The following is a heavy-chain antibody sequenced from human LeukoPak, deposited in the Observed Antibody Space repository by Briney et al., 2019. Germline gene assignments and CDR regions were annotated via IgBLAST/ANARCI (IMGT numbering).Heavy chain of an antibody. Sequence: GASVKVSCKASGGTFSSYAISWVRQPPGQGLDWMGGIIPIFVTENYAQKFQGRVTITADESTSTAYMELSSLRSEDTAVYYCARVSGLTQDIVVVPAATYYYYYGMDVWGQGTTVTVSS. CDR1: GGTFSSYA. D-gene: IGHD2-2*01. J-gene: IGHJ6*02. CDR2: IIPIFVTE. CDR3: ARVSGLTQDIVVVPAATYYYYYGMDV. V-gene: IGHV1-69*13.